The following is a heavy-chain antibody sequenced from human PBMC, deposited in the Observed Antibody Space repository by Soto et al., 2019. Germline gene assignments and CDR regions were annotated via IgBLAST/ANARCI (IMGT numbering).Heavy chain of an antibody. CDR1: GGSISSGGYY. Sequence: SETLSLTCTVSGGSISSGGYYWSWIRQHPGKGLEWIGYIYYSGSTYYNPSLKSRVTISVDTSKNQFSLKLSSVTAAETAVCYCARDSCSICAWFDPWGQGTLVTVSS. CDR2: IYYSGST. D-gene: IGHD2-21*01. J-gene: IGHJ5*02. V-gene: IGHV4-31*03. CDR3: ARDSCSICAWFDP.